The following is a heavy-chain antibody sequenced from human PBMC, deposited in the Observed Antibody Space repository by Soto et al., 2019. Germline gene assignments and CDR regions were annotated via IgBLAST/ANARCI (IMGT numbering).Heavy chain of an antibody. V-gene: IGHV3-53*01. J-gene: IGHJ6*02. D-gene: IGHD2-2*01. CDR2: IYSGGST. Sequence: PGGSLRLSCAASGFTVSSNYMSWVRQAPGKGLEWVSVIYSGGSTYYADSVKGRFTISRDNSKNTLYLQMNSLRAEDTAVYYCARPSVVPAAMYYYYYGMDVWGQGTTVTVSS. CDR1: GFTVSSNY. CDR3: ARPSVVPAAMYYYYYGMDV.